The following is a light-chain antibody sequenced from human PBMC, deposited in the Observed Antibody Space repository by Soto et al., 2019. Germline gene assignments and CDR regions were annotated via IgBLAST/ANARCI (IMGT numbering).Light chain of an antibody. CDR2: DSS. J-gene: IGKJ5*01. CDR3: QQRSNWPLIT. CDR1: QNVDKF. Sequence: EIELTQSPATLSLSPGETATLSCRASQNVDKFLAWYQQRPGQPPRLLIFDSSNRATGVPVRFSGSGSGTVFTLTIGSLEPEDFAVYYCQQRSNWPLITFGQGTRLEIK. V-gene: IGKV3-11*01.